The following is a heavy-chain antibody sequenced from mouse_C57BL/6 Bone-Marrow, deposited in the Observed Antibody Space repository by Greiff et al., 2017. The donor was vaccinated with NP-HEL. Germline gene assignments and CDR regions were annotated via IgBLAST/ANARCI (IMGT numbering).Heavy chain of an antibody. CDR2: IDPENGDT. CDR1: GFNIKDDY. J-gene: IGHJ3*01. Sequence: EVKLQQSGAELVRPGASVKLSCTASGFNIKDDYMHWVKQRPEQGLEWIGWIDPENGDTEYASKFQGKATITADTSSNTAYLQLSSLTSEDTAVYYCTRDTLLDAYWGEGTLVTVSA. D-gene: IGHD2-10*01. V-gene: IGHV14-4*01. CDR3: TRDTLLDAY.